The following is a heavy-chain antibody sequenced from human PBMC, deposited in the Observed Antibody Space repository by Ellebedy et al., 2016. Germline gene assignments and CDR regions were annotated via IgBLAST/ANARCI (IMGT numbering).Heavy chain of an antibody. CDR3: ARVTISSSAWLTLDH. D-gene: IGHD3-3*02. V-gene: IGHV4-59*01. J-gene: IGHJ4*02. CDR1: GGSMSPYY. CDR2: IYYSGSS. Sequence: SETLSLTCSVSGGSMSPYYWSWIRQSPGKGLEWIGYIYYSGSSTYNPSLKSRVTISADTSKNQFSLKLSSVTAADTAVYYCARVTISSSAWLTLDHWGQGTLVTVSS.